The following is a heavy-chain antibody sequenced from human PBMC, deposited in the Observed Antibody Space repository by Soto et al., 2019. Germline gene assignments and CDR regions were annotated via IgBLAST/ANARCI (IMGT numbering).Heavy chain of an antibody. J-gene: IGHJ5*02. V-gene: IGHV1-3*01. CDR2: INAGNGNT. CDR1: GYTFTSYA. CDR3: ARESDEAPAWFDP. Sequence: QVQLVQSGAEVKKPGASVKASCKASGYTFTSYAMHWVRQAPGQRLEWMGWINAGNGNTKYSQKFQGRVTITRDTSASTAYMELSSLRSEDTAVYYCARESDEAPAWFDPWGQGTLVTVSS.